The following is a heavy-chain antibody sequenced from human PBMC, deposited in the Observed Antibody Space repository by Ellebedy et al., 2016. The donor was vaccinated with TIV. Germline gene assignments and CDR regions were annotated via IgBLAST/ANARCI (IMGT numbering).Heavy chain of an antibody. CDR1: GYTFTSYY. CDR3: ARDRLTGIAAAGSRDYYYYGMDV. J-gene: IGHJ6*02. V-gene: IGHV1-46*01. D-gene: IGHD6-13*01. CDR2: INPSGGST. Sequence: AASVKVSCKASGYTFTSYYMHWVRQAPGQGLEWMGIINPSGGSTSYAQKFQGRVTMTRDTSTSTVYMELSSLRSEDTAVYYCARDRLTGIAAAGSRDYYYYGMDVWGQGTTVTVSS.